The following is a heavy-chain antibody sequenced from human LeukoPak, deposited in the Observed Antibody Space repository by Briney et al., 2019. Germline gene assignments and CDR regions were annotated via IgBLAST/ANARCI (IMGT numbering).Heavy chain of an antibody. J-gene: IGHJ3*02. Sequence: GGSLRLSCTSSGFTFREFAVSWFRQAPGKGLEWVSTMSGSGGSTYYADSVKGRFTISRDNSKNTLYLQMNTLRAEDTAVYYCARHQPSMRGHGFDIWGQGTMVTVSS. V-gene: IGHV3-23*01. CDR3: ARHQPSMRGHGFDI. CDR1: GFTFREFA. CDR2: MSGSGGST. D-gene: IGHD2-2*01.